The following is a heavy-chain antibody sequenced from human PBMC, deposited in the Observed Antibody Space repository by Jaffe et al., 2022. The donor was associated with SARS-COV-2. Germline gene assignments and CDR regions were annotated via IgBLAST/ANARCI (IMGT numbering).Heavy chain of an antibody. CDR2: ISGGGSHT. CDR1: GFAFSSYP. J-gene: IGHJ6*02. CDR3: AKAFHSSSSFAYGMDV. Sequence: EVHLLDSGGGLVQPGGSLRLSCAASGFAFSSYPMSWVRQAPGKGLEWVSTISGGGSHTYYAGSVQGRFSISRDNSKNTLHLQMNSLRAEDTAVYYCAKAFHSSSSFAYGMDVWGQGTTVTVSS. V-gene: IGHV3-23*01. D-gene: IGHD6-6*01.